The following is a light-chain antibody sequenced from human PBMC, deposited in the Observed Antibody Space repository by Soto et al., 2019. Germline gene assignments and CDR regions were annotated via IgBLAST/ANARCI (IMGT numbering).Light chain of an antibody. CDR3: ATWDSSLSAVV. CDR1: SSNIGNNY. V-gene: IGLV1-51*01. CDR2: DNN. Sequence: QSALTQPPSVSAAPGQTVTISCSGSSSNIGNNYVSWYQQLPGTAPKLLIYDNNKRPSGIPDRFSGSKSDTSATLGITGRQTGDEADYYFATWDSSLSAVVFGGGTKLTV. J-gene: IGLJ2*01.